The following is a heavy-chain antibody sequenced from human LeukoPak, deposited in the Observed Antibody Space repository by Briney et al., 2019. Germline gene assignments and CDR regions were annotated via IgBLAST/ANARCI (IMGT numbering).Heavy chain of an antibody. CDR3: ARPIARGGSYWVEFDY. J-gene: IGHJ4*02. Sequence: GGSLQISCKGSGYIFTSYWIGWVRPLPGKGLEGMGIIYPGDCDTRYSPSFEGQVTISADKSISTAYLQWSSLKASDTAMYYCARPIARGGSYWVEFDYWGQGTLVTVSS. D-gene: IGHD1-26*01. V-gene: IGHV5-51*01. CDR2: IYPGDCDT. CDR1: GYIFTSYW.